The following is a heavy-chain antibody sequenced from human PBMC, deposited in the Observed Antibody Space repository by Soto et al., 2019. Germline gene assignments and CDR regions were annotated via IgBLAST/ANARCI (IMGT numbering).Heavy chain of an antibody. CDR2: IYYSGTK. CDR3: AREKEDDSGDYNAFDI. V-gene: IGHV4-31*03. D-gene: IGHD4-17*01. J-gene: IGHJ3*02. Sequence: QVQLQESGPGLVKPSQTLSLTCTVSGDSINNGDCYWSWLRQLPGKGLEWIGYIYYSGTKYYKPSLKSRVSMSVDTSKNQFSLNLTSVTAADTAVYYCAREKEDDSGDYNAFDIWGQGTVVTVSS. CDR1: GDSINNGDCY.